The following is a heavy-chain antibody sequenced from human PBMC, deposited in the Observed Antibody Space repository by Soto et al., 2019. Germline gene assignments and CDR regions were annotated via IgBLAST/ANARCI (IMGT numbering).Heavy chain of an antibody. CDR1: GGSISGGDYY. J-gene: IGHJ5*02. CDR2: IYYSGST. D-gene: IGHD3-10*01. V-gene: IGHV4-30-4*01. Sequence: SETLSLTCTGSGGSISGGDYYWSWIRQPPGKGLEWIGYIYYSGSTYYNPSLKSRGTISVDTSKNQFSLKLSSVTAADTAVYYCARGSYYGSGRTNWFAPWGQGTLVTVSS. CDR3: ARGSYYGSGRTNWFAP.